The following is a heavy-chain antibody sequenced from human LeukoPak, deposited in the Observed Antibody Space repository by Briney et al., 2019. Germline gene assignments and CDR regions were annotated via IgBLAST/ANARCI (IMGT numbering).Heavy chain of an antibody. V-gene: IGHV4-39*02. J-gene: IGHJ4*02. Sequence: SETLSLTCTVSGGSISNRSYYWGWIRQPPGKGLEWIGSIYYSGSTYYNPSLTTRVTISVDTSKTHFSLNLTSVTAAETGVYYCAGATGSFRRFGSWGQGTLVTVSS. D-gene: IGHD1-1*01. CDR3: AGATGSFRRFGS. CDR1: GGSISNRSYY. CDR2: IYYSGST.